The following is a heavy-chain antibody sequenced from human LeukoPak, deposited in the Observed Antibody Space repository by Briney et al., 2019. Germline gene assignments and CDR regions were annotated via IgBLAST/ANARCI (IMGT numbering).Heavy chain of an antibody. Sequence: ASVKVSCKASGGTFSSYAISWVRQAPGQGLEWMGRIIPILGIANYAQKFQGRVTITADISTSTAYMELSSLRSEDTAVYYCARHLLYRGAHYFDYWGQGTLVTVSS. D-gene: IGHD2-8*01. V-gene: IGHV1-69*04. CDR2: IIPILGIA. J-gene: IGHJ4*02. CDR3: ARHLLYRGAHYFDY. CDR1: GGTFSSYA.